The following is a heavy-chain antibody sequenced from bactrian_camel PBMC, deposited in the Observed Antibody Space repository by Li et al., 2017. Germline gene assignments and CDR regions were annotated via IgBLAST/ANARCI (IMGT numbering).Heavy chain of an antibody. Sequence: HVQLVESGGGLVQPGGSLRLSCAASGFTSSTYVMYWVRQAPGKGLEWVSSIVSDGSSTYYADSVKGRFTISQDNAMRTAYLQMNTLKPEDTAMYYCAVEGDGDYCVPGALVFGFWDQGTQVTVS. CDR3: AVEGDGDYCVPGALVFGF. CDR1: GFTSSTYV. D-gene: IGHD1*01. J-gene: IGHJ6*01. CDR2: IVSDGSST. V-gene: IGHV3S6*01.